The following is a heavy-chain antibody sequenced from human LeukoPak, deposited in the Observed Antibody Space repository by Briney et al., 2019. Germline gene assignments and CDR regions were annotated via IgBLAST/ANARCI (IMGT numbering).Heavy chain of an antibody. D-gene: IGHD5-18*01. CDR2: IGTSNSYI. Sequence: PGGSLRLSCVVSGFTFSSYNMNWVRQAPGKGLEWDSSIGTSNSYIYYADSVTGRFTISRDNAKNSLYLQMNSLRAEDTAVYYCARRATSERGHSYGLDYWGQGTLVTVSS. CDR1: GFTFSSYN. CDR3: ARRATSERGHSYGLDY. V-gene: IGHV3-21*01. J-gene: IGHJ4*02.